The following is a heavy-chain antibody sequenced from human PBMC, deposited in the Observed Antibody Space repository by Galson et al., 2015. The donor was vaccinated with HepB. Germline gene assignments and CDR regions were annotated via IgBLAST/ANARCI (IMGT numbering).Heavy chain of an antibody. J-gene: IGHJ4*02. V-gene: IGHV3-53*01. CDR3: ASPFCTGGSCYPLWY. CDR1: GFTVSNTY. CDR2: IYSGGAT. D-gene: IGHD2-15*01. Sequence: SPRLSCAASGFTVSNTYMNWVRQAPGKGLEWVSVIYSGGATYYADSVKGRFTISRDNSKNTLYLHVNNLRAEDTAVYYCASPFCTGGSCYPLWYWGQGTLVTVSS.